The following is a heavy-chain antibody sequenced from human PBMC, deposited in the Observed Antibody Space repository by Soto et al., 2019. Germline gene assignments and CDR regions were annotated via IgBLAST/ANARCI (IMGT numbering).Heavy chain of an antibody. D-gene: IGHD2-2*01. J-gene: IGHJ6*02. Sequence: QVQLVQSGAEVKKPGASVKVSCKASGYTFTSYDINWVRQATGQGLEWMAWMNPNSGNTGYAQKFQGRVTMTRNTSISTAYMELSSLRSEDTAVYYCARYCISTSCYGHYGMDVWGQGTTVTVSS. CDR1: GYTFTSYD. V-gene: IGHV1-8*01. CDR3: ARYCISTSCYGHYGMDV. CDR2: MNPNSGNT.